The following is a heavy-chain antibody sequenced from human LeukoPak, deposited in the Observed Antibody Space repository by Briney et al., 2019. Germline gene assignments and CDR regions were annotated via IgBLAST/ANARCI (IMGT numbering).Heavy chain of an antibody. CDR3: AKECGRDYDDRAFDI. D-gene: IGHD3-22*01. CDR2: ISATGGST. V-gene: IGHV3-23*01. J-gene: IGHJ3*02. Sequence: GGSLRLSCAASGFTFSNYPMNWVRQSPERGLEWVSAISATGGSTSYADSLKGRFTISRDNSNNTLYLQMSSLTAEDTAVYYCAKECGRDYDDRAFDIWGQGTMVTVSS. CDR1: GFTFSNYP.